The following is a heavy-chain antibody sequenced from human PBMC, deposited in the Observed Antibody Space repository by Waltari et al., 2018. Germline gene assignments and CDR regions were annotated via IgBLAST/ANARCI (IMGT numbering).Heavy chain of an antibody. CDR3: ARASFYYDSSADAFDI. D-gene: IGHD3-22*01. Sequence: QVQLQESGPGLVKPSPTLSLTCTVSGGYISSGSYDWSWIRQPAGKGLEWIGRIYTSGSTNYNPSLKSRVTISVDTSKNQFSLKLSSVTAADTAVYYCARASFYYDSSADAFDIWGQGTMVTVSS. V-gene: IGHV4-61*02. CDR2: IYTSGST. CDR1: GGYISSGSYD. J-gene: IGHJ3*02.